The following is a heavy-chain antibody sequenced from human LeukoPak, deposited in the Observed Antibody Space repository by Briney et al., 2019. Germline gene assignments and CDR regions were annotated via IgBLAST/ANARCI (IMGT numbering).Heavy chain of an antibody. Sequence: GESLKISCKGSGYSFTNYWIGWVRQMPGKGLEWMGIIYPGDSDTRYSPSFQGQVTISADKSISTAYLQWSSLKASDTAMYYCARARPVYGSGNWFDPWGQGTLVTVSS. CDR2: IYPGDSDT. CDR3: ARARPVYGSGNWFDP. J-gene: IGHJ5*02. V-gene: IGHV5-51*01. D-gene: IGHD3-10*01. CDR1: GYSFTNYW.